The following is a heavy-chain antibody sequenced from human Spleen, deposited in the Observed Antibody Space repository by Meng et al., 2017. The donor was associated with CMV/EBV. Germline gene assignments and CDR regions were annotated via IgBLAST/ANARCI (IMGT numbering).Heavy chain of an antibody. Sequence: GESLKISCAASGFSFSDYSMNWVRQAPGKGLEWVSSISSTGTSIYYADSVYGRLTISRDNAKNSLYLQMNSLRAEDTAVYYCARDAGILELDFDIWGQGTMVTVSS. J-gene: IGHJ3*02. CDR3: ARDAGILELDFDI. D-gene: IGHD3-3*01. CDR1: GFSFSDYS. CDR2: ISSTGTSI. V-gene: IGHV3-21*01.